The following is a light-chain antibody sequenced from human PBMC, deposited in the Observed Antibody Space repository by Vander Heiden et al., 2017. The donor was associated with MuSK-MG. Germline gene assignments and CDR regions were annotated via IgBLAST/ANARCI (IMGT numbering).Light chain of an antibody. CDR1: SSNIGSNT. J-gene: IGLJ1*01. CDR3: AAWDDSLNIYV. Sequence: SVLTQPPPASGTPGQRVTISCSGSSSNIGSNTVNWYQKLPGTAPKLLIYSNNQRPSGVPARFSGSKSGTSASLAISGLQSEDEADYYCAAWDDSLNIYVFGTGTKVTVL. CDR2: SNN. V-gene: IGLV1-44*01.